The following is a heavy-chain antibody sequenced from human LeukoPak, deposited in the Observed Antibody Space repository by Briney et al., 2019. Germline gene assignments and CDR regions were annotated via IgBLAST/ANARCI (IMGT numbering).Heavy chain of an antibody. CDR3: ARDSGTYDSSGYYGLSYYGMDV. CDR2: ISGSGGST. CDR1: GLTFDSYA. D-gene: IGHD3-22*01. Sequence: PGESLRLPCAASGLTFDSYAMTWVRQAPGKGLEWFSAISGSGGSTYYADSVKGRFNITRDNYKNTLYLQMNSLRAEDTAVYYCARDSGTYDSSGYYGLSYYGMDVWGQGTTVTVSS. V-gene: IGHV3-23*01. J-gene: IGHJ6*02.